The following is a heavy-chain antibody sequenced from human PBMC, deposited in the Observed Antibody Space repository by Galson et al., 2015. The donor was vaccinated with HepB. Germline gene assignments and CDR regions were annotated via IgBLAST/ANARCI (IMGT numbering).Heavy chain of an antibody. J-gene: IGHJ3*02. V-gene: IGHV4-4*07. Sequence: TTTYNPSLKSRVIMSVDTFRNQFSLKLRSMTAADTAVYFCARNRGGVSWDDAFDNWGQGTIVTVFS. D-gene: IGHD2-8*02. CDR2: TT. CDR3: ARNRGGVSWDDAFDN.